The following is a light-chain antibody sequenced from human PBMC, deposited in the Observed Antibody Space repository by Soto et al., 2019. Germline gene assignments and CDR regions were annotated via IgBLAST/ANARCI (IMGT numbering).Light chain of an antibody. CDR2: DVS. CDR3: SSYTSASTPLV. V-gene: IGLV2-14*01. Sequence: QPASVSGSPGQSITISCTGTGSDVGGYNYVSWYQQHPGKAPKVMIYDVSNRPSGVSNRFSGSKSGNTASLTISGLQAEDEADDYCSSYTSASTPLVFGGGTKVTVL. J-gene: IGLJ2*01. CDR1: GSDVGGYNY.